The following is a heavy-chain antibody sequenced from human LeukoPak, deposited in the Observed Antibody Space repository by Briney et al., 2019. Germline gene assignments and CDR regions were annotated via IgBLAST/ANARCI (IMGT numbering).Heavy chain of an antibody. D-gene: IGHD6-19*01. J-gene: IGHJ4*02. Sequence: GGSLRLSCAASGFTVSSNYMSWVRQAPGKGLEWVPVIYSGGNTYYADSVKGRFTISRDNSKNTLYLQMNSLRAEDTAVYYCARDSSGWYYFDYWGQGTLVTASS. V-gene: IGHV3-66*01. CDR2: IYSGGNT. CDR1: GFTVSSNY. CDR3: ARDSSGWYYFDY.